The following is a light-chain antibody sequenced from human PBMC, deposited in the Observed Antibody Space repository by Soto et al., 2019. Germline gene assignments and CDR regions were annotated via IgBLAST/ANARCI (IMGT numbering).Light chain of an antibody. CDR1: SSDVGGYNY. CDR3: SSYTSSSTLV. Sequence: QSALTQPASVSGSPGQSITISCTGTSSDVGGYNYVSWYQQHPGKAPKLMIYDVSTRPLGVSNRFSGSKSGNTASLTISGLQAEDEADYYCSSYTSSSTLVFGGGTQLTVL. V-gene: IGLV2-14*01. J-gene: IGLJ2*01. CDR2: DVS.